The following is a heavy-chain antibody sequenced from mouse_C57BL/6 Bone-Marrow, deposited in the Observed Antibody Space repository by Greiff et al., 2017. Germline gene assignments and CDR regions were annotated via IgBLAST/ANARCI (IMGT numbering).Heavy chain of an antibody. J-gene: IGHJ2*01. Sequence: VQVVESDAELVKPGASVKISCKVSGYTFTDHTIHWMKQRPEQGLEWIGYIYPRDGSTKYNEKFKGKAPLTADKSSSTAYMQLNSLTSEDSAVYFCARAYGISYLYYFDYWGQGTTLTVSS. V-gene: IGHV1-78*01. CDR3: ARAYGISYLYYFDY. D-gene: IGHD1-1*01. CDR1: GYTFTDHT. CDR2: IYPRDGST.